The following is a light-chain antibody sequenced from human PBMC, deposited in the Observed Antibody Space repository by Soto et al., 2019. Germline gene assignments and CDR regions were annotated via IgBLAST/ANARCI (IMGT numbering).Light chain of an antibody. CDR3: CSYTRSATVV. Sequence: QSALTQPASVSGSPGQSITISCTGSSSDVGGFNYVSWYQPHPGNAPKLLIYEVSNRPAWVAGRCSASKSGNTASLTISGVQAEDEADYYCCSYTRSATVVFAGGTKVTVL. J-gene: IGLJ2*01. V-gene: IGLV2-14*03. CDR1: SSDVGGFNY. CDR2: EVS.